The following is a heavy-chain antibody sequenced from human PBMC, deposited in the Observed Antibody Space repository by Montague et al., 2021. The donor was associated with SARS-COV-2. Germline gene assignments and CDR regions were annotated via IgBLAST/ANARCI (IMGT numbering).Heavy chain of an antibody. V-gene: IGHV3-20*04. CDR3: SRGYNYGPFNL. J-gene: IGHJ4*02. CDR2: INRNGDTT. D-gene: IGHD5-18*01. Sequence: PLRLSCAASGFTFDDYGMSWVRQAPGKGLEWVSGINRNGDTTDYGDSVKGRFIISRDNVKNSLYLQMNSLRAEDTALYYCSRGYNYGPFNLWGQGTLVTVTS. CDR1: GFTFDDYG.